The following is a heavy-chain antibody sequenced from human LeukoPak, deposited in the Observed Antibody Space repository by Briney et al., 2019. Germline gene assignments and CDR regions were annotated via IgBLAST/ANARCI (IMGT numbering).Heavy chain of an antibody. Sequence: ASVKVSCKASGGTLSSYAISWVRQAPGQGLEWMGIINPSGGSTSYAQKFQGRVTMTRDTSTSTVYMELSSLRSEDTAVYYCARDGVAYCGGDCYAAASYFDYWGQGTLVTVSS. CDR1: GGTLSSYA. CDR3: ARDGVAYCGGDCYAAASYFDY. CDR2: INPSGGST. D-gene: IGHD2-21*01. J-gene: IGHJ4*02. V-gene: IGHV1-46*01.